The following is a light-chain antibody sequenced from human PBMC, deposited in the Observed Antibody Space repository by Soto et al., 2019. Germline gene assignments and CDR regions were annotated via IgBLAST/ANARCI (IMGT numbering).Light chain of an antibody. Sequence: DIQMTQSPSSLSASVGDRATITCRASQSISSYLNWYQQKPGKAPKLLIYAASSLQSGVPSRFSGSGSGTDFTLTISSLQPEDFATYYCQQSYSTPRTFGQGTKVAIK. J-gene: IGKJ1*01. CDR2: AAS. CDR3: QQSYSTPRT. V-gene: IGKV1-39*01. CDR1: QSISSY.